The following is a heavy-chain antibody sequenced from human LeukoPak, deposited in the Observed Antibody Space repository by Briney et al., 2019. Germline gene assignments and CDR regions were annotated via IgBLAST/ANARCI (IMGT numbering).Heavy chain of an antibody. D-gene: IGHD1-26*01. V-gene: IGHV3-21*04. J-gene: IGHJ3*02. CDR1: GFTFSSYS. CDR3: ASGYSGSYLDAFDI. Sequence: NPGGSLRLSCAASGFTFSSYSMNWVRQAPGKGLEWVSSISNSGSYIYYADSVKGRFTISRDNSKNTLYLQMNSLRAEDTAVYYCASGYSGSYLDAFDIWGQGTMVTVSS. CDR2: ISNSGSYI.